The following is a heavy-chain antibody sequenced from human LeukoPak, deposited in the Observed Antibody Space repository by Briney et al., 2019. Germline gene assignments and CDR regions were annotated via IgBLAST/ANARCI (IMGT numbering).Heavy chain of an antibody. CDR2: ISFDGRNK. CDR1: GFTFSSSA. D-gene: IGHD3-22*01. CDR3: ARQGGYYHDSSGYPDY. J-gene: IGHJ4*02. Sequence: GGSLRLSCAASGFTFSSSAMHWVRQAPGKGLEWVAVISFDGRNKYYADSVKGRFTISRDNSKNTLNLQMNSLRAEDTAVYYCARQGGYYHDSSGYPDYWGQGTLVTVSS. V-gene: IGHV3-30*01.